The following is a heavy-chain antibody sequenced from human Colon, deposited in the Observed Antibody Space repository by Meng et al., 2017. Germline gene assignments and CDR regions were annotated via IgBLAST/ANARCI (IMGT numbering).Heavy chain of an antibody. J-gene: IGHJ4*02. Sequence: VQLQESGPGLVMHSGTLSLSCAVSGAAVRSPDHQWGWVRQPPGKGLEWIGYARIDYANTNYNPSLKSRVNVSLDTSKNQFSLNVRSVTAADTAVYYCARDYWGSLDFWGQGILVTVSS. V-gene: IGHV4-61*08. CDR1: GAAVRSPDHQ. CDR2: ARIDYANT. D-gene: IGHD3-16*01. CDR3: ARDYWGSLDF.